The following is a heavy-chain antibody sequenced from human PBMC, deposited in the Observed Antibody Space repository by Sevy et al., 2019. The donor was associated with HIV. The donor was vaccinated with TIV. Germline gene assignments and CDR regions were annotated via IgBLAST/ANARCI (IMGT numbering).Heavy chain of an antibody. V-gene: IGHV3-21*05. CDR1: GFTFSIFD. CDR2: IRGSSGSY. Sequence: GGSLRLSCAASGFTFSIFDLDWVRQAPGKGLEWVSYIRGSSGSYMPYYADSVKGRFTISRDNAKNSLYLQMNSLRAEDTAVYYCARDRRVVTEIDAFDIWGQGTMVTVSS. J-gene: IGHJ3*02. CDR3: ARDRRVVTEIDAFDI. D-gene: IGHD3-22*01.